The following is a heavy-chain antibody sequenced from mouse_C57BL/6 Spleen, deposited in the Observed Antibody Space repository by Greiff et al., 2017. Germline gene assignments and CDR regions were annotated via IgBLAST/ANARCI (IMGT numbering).Heavy chain of an antibody. CDR3: ARRGAYFDC. CDR1: VYSFTDHN. Sequence: VQLQQSGPELVKPGASVMISCKASVYSFTDHNMNWVNQSNGKCLEWIGVIKASSGIIIYNQKFKGKATLTVDQSSSTAYMQLNSLISEDAAVYYCARRGAYFDCWGQGSTLTGSS. J-gene: IGHJ2*01. D-gene: IGHD3-1*01. CDR2: IKASSGII. V-gene: IGHV1-39*01.